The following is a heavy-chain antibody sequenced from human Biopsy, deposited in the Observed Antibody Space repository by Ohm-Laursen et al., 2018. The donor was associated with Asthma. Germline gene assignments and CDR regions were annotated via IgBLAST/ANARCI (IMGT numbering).Heavy chain of an antibody. CDR1: GYTFIHFA. V-gene: IGHV1-3*01. CDR3: ARTYYDFLTGQVNEALAM. D-gene: IGHD3-9*01. CDR2: INAGDGNT. Sequence: SVKVSCKASGYTFIHFAIHWVRQAPGQRLEWMGWINAGDGNTKYSQKFQGRVTISRDTSASTAYMDLSSLRSEDTAVYYCARTYYDFLTGQVNEALAMGGKGTMVTASS. J-gene: IGHJ3*02.